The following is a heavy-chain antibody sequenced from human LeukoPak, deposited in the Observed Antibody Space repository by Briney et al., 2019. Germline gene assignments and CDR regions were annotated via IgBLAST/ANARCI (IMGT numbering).Heavy chain of an antibody. CDR1: GGSFSGYY. J-gene: IGHJ4*02. V-gene: IGHV4-34*01. CDR2: INHSGST. D-gene: IGHD6-13*01. CDR3: ARGLSSYY. Sequence: SQTLSLTCAVYGGSFSGYYWSWIRQPPGKGLEWIGEINHSGSTNYNPSLKSRVTISVDTSKNQFSLKLSSVTAADTAVYYCARGLSSYYWGQGTLVTVSS.